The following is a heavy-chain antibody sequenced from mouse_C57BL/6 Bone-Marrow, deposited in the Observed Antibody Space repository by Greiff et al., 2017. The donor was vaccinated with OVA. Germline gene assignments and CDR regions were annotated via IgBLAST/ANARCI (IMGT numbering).Heavy chain of an antibody. V-gene: IGHV2-5*01. CDR2: IWRGGST. Sequence: VQRVESGPGLVQPSQSLSITCTVSGFSLTSYGVHWVRQSPGKGLEWLGVIWRGGSTDYNAAFMSRLSITKDNSKSQVFFKMNSLQADDTAIYYCAKSPTGYYAMDYWGQGTSVTVSS. CDR1: GFSLTSYG. J-gene: IGHJ4*01. D-gene: IGHD4-1*01. CDR3: AKSPTGYYAMDY.